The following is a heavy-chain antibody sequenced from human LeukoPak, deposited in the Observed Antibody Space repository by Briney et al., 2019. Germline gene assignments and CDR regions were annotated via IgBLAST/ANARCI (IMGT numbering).Heavy chain of an antibody. J-gene: IGHJ4*02. Sequence: GGSLRLSCAASGFTFSSYWMHWVRQAPGKGLVWVSRINSDGSRTTYADSVKGRFTISRDNAKNTLYLQMNSLRAEDTAVYYCAAHEYYYGSGSYGATRKWGQGTLVTVSS. D-gene: IGHD3-10*01. CDR3: AAHEYYYGSGSYGATRK. CDR2: INSDGSRT. V-gene: IGHV3-74*01. CDR1: GFTFSSYW.